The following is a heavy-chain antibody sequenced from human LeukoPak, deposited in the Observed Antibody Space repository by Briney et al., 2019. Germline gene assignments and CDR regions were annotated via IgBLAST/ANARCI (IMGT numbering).Heavy chain of an antibody. Sequence: GGSLRLSCAASGFTFSSYWMSWVRQAPGKGLEWVANIKQDGSEKYYVDSVKGRFTISRDNAKNSLYLQMNSLRAEDTAVYYCARDFINSGSYFDAFDIWGQGTMVTVSS. D-gene: IGHD1-26*01. CDR2: IKQDGSEK. V-gene: IGHV3-7*01. CDR3: ARDFINSGSYFDAFDI. J-gene: IGHJ3*02. CDR1: GFTFSSYW.